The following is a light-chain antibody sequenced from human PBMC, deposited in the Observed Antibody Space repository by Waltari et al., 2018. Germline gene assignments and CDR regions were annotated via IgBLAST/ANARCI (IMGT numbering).Light chain of an antibody. Sequence: QSVLTQPPSASGTPGQRVTISCSGSSSNIGSATVNWFQHLPGTAPKPLIYTDNQRPSGVPDRFSGSKSGTSASLAISGLQSEDEADYYCATWDDTLHGCWVFGGGTKLTVL. CDR3: ATWDDTLHGCWV. J-gene: IGLJ3*02. CDR1: SSNIGSAT. CDR2: TDN. V-gene: IGLV1-44*01.